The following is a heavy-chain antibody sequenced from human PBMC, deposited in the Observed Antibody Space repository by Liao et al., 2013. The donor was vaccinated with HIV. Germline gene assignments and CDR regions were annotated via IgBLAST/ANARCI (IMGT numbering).Heavy chain of an antibody. D-gene: IGHD6-13*01. V-gene: IGHV4-34*01. CDR2: INHSGGT. CDR1: GGSFSGYY. Sequence: QVHLQQWGAGLLKPSETLSLTCAVYGGSFSGYYWSWIRQPPGKGLEWIGEINHSGGTNYNPSLKGRVTISIDTSKNQFSLKLSSVTAADTAVYFCAVGSSWYNGWVYWGQGTLVTVSS. J-gene: IGHJ4*02. CDR3: AVGSSWYNGWVY.